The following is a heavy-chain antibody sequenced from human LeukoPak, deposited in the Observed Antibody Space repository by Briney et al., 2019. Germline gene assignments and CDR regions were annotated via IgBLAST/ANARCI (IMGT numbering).Heavy chain of an antibody. V-gene: IGHV4-61*02. CDR2: IYTSGST. CDR1: GGSISSGSYY. J-gene: IGHJ4*02. Sequence: SETLSFTCTVSGGSISSGSYYWSWIRQPAGKGLEWIGRIYTSGSTNYNPSLKSRVTISVDTSKNQFSLKLSSVTAADTAVYYCARVTTDYYDSSGYSDYFDYWGQGTLVTVSS. CDR3: ARVTTDYYDSSGYSDYFDY. D-gene: IGHD3-22*01.